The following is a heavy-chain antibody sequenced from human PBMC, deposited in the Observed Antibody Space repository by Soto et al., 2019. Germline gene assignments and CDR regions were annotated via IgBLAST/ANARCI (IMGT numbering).Heavy chain of an antibody. CDR3: AGDDYGSDY. CDR2: THYSGYT. D-gene: IGHD4-17*01. V-gene: IGHV4-30-4*08. CDR1: SGSISTNNFY. J-gene: IGHJ4*02. Sequence: SETLSLTCTVSSGSISTNNFYFNWIRQPPGKGLEWIGCTHYSGYTYYNPSLKSRITISIDTSRNQFSLELTSVPAADTAVYYCAGDDYGSDYWGQGTLVTVSS.